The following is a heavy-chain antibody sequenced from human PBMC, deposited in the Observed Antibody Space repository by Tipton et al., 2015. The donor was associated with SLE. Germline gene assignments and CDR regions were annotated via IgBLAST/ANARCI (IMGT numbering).Heavy chain of an antibody. J-gene: IGHJ4*02. CDR2: IYPSGTI. CDR3: ARQVAQGTWAFDY. V-gene: IGHV4-38-2*01. D-gene: IGHD5-12*01. CDR1: GHSISTDYC. Sequence: TLSLTCAVSGHSISTDYCWGWIRQPPGKGLEWFVSIYPSGTIYYNPSLKSRVTLSVDTSENQFSLKLSSVTAADTAVYYCARQVAQGTWAFDYWGQGTLVTVSS.